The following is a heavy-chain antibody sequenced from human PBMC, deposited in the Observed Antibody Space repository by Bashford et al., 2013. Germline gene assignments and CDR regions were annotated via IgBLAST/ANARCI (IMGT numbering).Heavy chain of an antibody. V-gene: IGHV3-49*04. CDR1: GFSFGDYA. CDR2: IRSRPDGGTT. J-gene: IGHJ3*02. D-gene: IGHD2/OR15-2a*01. CDR3: TRDLIDVRRPDGGIVFDI. Sequence: GGSLRLSCTTSGFSFGDYAIHWVRQAPGRGLQWVGFIRSRPDGGTTEYAASAKGRFTISRDDSKGLAYLQMTTLKTEDTGTYYCTRDLIDVRRPDGGIVFDIWGQGTVVTVSS.